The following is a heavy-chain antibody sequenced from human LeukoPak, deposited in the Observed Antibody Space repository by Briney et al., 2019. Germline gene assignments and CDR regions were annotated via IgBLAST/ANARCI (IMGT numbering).Heavy chain of an antibody. D-gene: IGHD5-12*01. V-gene: IGHV3-23*01. Sequence: QAGGSLRLSRAASGFTFSSYAMSWVRQAPGKGLEWVSAISGSGGSTYYADSVKGRFTISRDNSKNTLYLQMNSLRAEDTAVYYCAKDKAGGYLSYFDYWGQGALVTVSS. J-gene: IGHJ4*02. CDR1: GFTFSSYA. CDR3: AKDKAGGYLSYFDY. CDR2: ISGSGGST.